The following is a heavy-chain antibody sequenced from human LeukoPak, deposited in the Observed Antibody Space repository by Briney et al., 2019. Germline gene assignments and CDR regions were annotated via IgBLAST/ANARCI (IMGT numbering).Heavy chain of an antibody. CDR1: GGSISSYY. D-gene: IGHD3-22*01. V-gene: IGHV4-59*01. CDR3: ARAGGYYYDSSGYPFDY. J-gene: IGHJ4*02. Sequence: PSETLSLTCTVSGGSISSYYWSWIRQPPGKGLEWIGYIYYSGSTNYNPSLKSRVTISVDTSKNQFSLKLSSVTAADTAVYYCARAGGYYYDSSGYPFDYWGQGTLVPVSS. CDR2: IYYSGST.